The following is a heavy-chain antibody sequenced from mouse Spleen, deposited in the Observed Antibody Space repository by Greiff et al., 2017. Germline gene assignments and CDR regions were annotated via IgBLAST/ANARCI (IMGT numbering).Heavy chain of an antibody. V-gene: IGHV5-9-3*01. CDR2: ISSGGSYT. CDR3: ARRGIFVTTVGHYFDY. CDR1: GFTFSSYA. D-gene: IGHD1-1*01. J-gene: IGHJ2*01. Sequence: EVQGVESGGGLVKPGGSLKLSCAASGFTFSSYAMSWVRQTPEKRLEWVATISSGGSYTYYPDSVKGRFTISRDNAKNTLYLQMSSLRSEDTAMYYCARRGIFVTTVGHYFDYWGQGTTLTVSS.